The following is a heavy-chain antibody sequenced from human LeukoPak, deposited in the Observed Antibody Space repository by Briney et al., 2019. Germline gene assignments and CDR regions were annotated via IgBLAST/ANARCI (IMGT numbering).Heavy chain of an antibody. J-gene: IGHJ6*03. CDR3: ARGGGGRDPQGYFYNYYMDV. Sequence: GASVKVSCKASGYTFTDYHMHWVRQAPGQGLEWMGWINPKSGGTDYAQKFQGRVTMTRDTSMNTAYMELSRLRSDDTAAYYCARGGGGRDPQGYFYNYYMDVWGIGTTVTISS. CDR2: INPKSGGT. CDR1: GYTFTDYH. D-gene: IGHD2-15*01. V-gene: IGHV1-2*02.